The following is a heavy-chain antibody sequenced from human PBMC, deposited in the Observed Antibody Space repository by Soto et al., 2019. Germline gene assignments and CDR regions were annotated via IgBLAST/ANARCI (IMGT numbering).Heavy chain of an antibody. CDR2: IRSTPYGGTS. D-gene: IGHD6-13*01. CDR1: GFIFGDYA. V-gene: IGHV3-49*04. Sequence: GGSLRLSCTASGFIFGDYAMNWVRQAPGKGLEWVGFIRSTPYGGTSEYAASVKGRFTISRDDFKSIAYLQMNSLKTEDTGVYYCSRGARYSSSPDDYWGQRTVVTVSS. CDR3: SRGARYSSSPDDY. J-gene: IGHJ4*02.